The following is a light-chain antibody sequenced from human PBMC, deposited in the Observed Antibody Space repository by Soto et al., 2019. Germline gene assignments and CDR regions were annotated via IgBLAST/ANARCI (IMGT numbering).Light chain of an antibody. CDR2: EVS. CDR3: MQRVQFPLT. V-gene: IGKV2D-29*01. CDR1: QSLLCSDGKTY. J-gene: IGKJ4*01. Sequence: DIVMTQTPLSLSVTPGQPASISCTSSQSLLCSDGKTYLHWYLQKPGQPPHLLINEVSNRFSGVADRFSGSGSETDFTLKISRVEADDVGVYYCMQRVQFPLTFRGGTKVEIK.